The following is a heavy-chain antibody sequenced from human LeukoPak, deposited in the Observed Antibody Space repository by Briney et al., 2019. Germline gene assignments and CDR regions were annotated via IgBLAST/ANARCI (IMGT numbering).Heavy chain of an antibody. Sequence: SETLSLTCTVSGGSISSYYWSWIRQPPGKGLEWIAYIYDSGSTNYNPSLKSRVTISVDTSKNQFSLKLSSVTAADTAVYYCAAGGSGSYGWFDPWGQGTLVTVSS. J-gene: IGHJ5*02. D-gene: IGHD3-10*01. CDR2: IYDSGST. CDR1: GGSISSYY. V-gene: IGHV4-59*01. CDR3: AAGGSGSYGWFDP.